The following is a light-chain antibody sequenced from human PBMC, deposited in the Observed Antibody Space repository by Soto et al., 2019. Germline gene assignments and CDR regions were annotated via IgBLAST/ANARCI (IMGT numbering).Light chain of an antibody. CDR3: QQYNNWPAIT. Sequence: EILMTQSPATLSVSQGERATLFCRASQSVSSNFAWYQQKPGQAPRLLIYGASTRATGIPARFSGSGSGTEFTLTISSLQSEDFAVYYCQQYNNWPAITFGQGTRLEIK. V-gene: IGKV3-15*01. CDR1: QSVSSN. J-gene: IGKJ5*01. CDR2: GAS.